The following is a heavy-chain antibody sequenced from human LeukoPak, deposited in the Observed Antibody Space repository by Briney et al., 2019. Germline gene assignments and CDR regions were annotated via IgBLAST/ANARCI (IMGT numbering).Heavy chain of an antibody. CDR3: ARGYSSSWYDSPFFDY. J-gene: IGHJ4*02. CDR1: GGSMSSGDYY. V-gene: IGHV4-30-4*01. D-gene: IGHD6-13*01. CDR2: IYYSGST. Sequence: PSQTLSLTCTVSGGSMSSGDYYWSWIRQPPGKGLEWIGYIYYSGSTYYNPSLKSRVTISVDTSKNQFSLKLSSVTAADTAVYYCARGYSSSWYDSPFFDYWGQGTLVTVSS.